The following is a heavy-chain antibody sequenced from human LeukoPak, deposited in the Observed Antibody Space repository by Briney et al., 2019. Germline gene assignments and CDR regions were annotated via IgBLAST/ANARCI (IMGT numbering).Heavy chain of an antibody. CDR2: IKQDGSEK. CDR1: GFTFSSYW. Sequence: GGSLRLSCAASGFTFSSYWMSWVRQAPGKGLEWVANIKQDGSEKYYVDSVKGRFTISRDNAKNSLYLQMNSLRAEDTAVYYCARLLAGYCSSTSCYDPPRPNWFDPWGQGTLVTVSS. J-gene: IGHJ5*02. V-gene: IGHV3-7*01. CDR3: ARLLAGYCSSTSCYDPPRPNWFDP. D-gene: IGHD2-2*01.